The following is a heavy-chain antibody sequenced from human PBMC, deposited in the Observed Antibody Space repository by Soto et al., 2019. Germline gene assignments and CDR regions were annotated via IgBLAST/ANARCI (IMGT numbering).Heavy chain of an antibody. CDR1: RGTFSSYA. J-gene: IGHJ4*02. CDR3: AREGRNFDY. Sequence: ASVKVSCKASRGTFSSYAISWVRQAPGQGLEWMGGINPIFGTPHYAQKYQGRVTITADTFTNTAYMELTRLTSDDTAVYFCAREGRNFDYWGQGTLVTVSS. V-gene: IGHV1-69*06. CDR2: INPIFGTP.